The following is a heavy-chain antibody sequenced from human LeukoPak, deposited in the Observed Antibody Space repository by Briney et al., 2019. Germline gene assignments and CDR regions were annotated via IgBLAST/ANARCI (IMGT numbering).Heavy chain of an antibody. CDR2: ISAYNGNT. V-gene: IGHV1-18*01. CDR1: GYTFTSYG. D-gene: IGHD6-13*01. Sequence: ASVKVSCKASGYTFTSYGISWVRQAPGQGLEWMGWISAYNGNTNYAQKLQGRVTMTTDTSTSTAYMELRSLRSDDTAVYYCARVNRGSSWPEKLYYGMDVWGQGTTVTVSS. J-gene: IGHJ6*02. CDR3: ARVNRGSSWPEKLYYGMDV.